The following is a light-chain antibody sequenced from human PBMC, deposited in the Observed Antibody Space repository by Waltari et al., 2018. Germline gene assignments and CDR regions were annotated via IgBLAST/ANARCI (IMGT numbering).Light chain of an antibody. Sequence: DIQMTPSPSSLSASVGDTVTITCRASQGITNYLNWYQQKPGKAPKRLMYDASSLQSGVPSRFSGSGSGTVFTLTISSLQPEDFATYYCLQYNSVPFTFGPGTRLDIK. CDR3: LQYNSVPFT. CDR1: QGITNY. CDR2: DAS. J-gene: IGKJ3*01. V-gene: IGKV1-17*01.